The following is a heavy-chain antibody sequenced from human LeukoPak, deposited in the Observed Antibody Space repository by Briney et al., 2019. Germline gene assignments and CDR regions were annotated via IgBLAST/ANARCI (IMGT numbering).Heavy chain of an antibody. J-gene: IGHJ4*02. Sequence: SETLSLTCTVSGGSISGYYWNWIQQPAGKGLEWIGRIYSSGSTRYNPSLKSRVTVSVDTSKNQFSLNLRSVTAADTAVYYCARETTVTTISNWFYFDSWGQGTLVTVSS. V-gene: IGHV4-4*07. CDR2: IYSSGST. CDR1: GGSISGYY. D-gene: IGHD4-17*01. CDR3: ARETTVTTISNWFYFDS.